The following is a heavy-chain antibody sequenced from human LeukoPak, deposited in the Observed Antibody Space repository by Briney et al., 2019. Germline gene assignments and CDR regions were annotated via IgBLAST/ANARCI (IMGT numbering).Heavy chain of an antibody. V-gene: IGHV3-21*01. CDR1: GFTFSSYS. D-gene: IGHD3-22*01. CDR2: ISSSSSYI. J-gene: IGHJ4*02. Sequence: PGGSLRLSCAASGFTFSSYSMNWVRQAPGKGLGWVSSISSSSSYIYYADSVKGRFTISRDNAKNSLYLQMNSLRAEDTAVYYCARAFWYYDSSGYYPNWGQGTLVTVSS. CDR3: ARAFWYYDSSGYYPN.